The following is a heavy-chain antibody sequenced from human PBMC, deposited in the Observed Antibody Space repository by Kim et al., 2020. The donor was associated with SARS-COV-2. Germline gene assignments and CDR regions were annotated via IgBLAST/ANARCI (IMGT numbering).Heavy chain of an antibody. V-gene: IGHV3-21*01. J-gene: IGHJ4*02. CDR2: ISSSSSYI. CDR3: ARDYYGDYYFDY. CDR1: GFTFSTYS. D-gene: IGHD4-17*01. Sequence: GGSLRLSCAASGFTFSTYSMNWIRQAPGKGLEWVSNISSSSSYINYADSVKGRFTISRDNAKNSLYLQMNSLRAEDTAVYYCARDYYGDYYFDYWGQGTL.